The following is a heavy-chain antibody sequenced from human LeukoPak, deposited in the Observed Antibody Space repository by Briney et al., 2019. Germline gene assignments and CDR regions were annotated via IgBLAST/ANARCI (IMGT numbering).Heavy chain of an antibody. CDR3: ARGASRDGSGY. CDR2: IYSGGGT. J-gene: IGHJ4*02. D-gene: IGHD5-24*01. CDR1: GFTFNTYA. V-gene: IGHV3-66*01. Sequence: GGSLSLSCVASGFTFNTYAMTWVRQAPGKGLEWVSVIYSGGGTYYADSMKGRFTISRDNSKNTLYLQMNSLRAEDTAVYYCARGASRDGSGYWGQGTLVTVSS.